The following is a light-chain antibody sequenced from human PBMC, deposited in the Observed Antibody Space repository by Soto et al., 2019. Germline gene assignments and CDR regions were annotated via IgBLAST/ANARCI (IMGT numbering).Light chain of an antibody. Sequence: IVRTRAPSTRSVSPGERATLSCRASQSVSSNLAWYQQKPGQAPRLPIYGASTRATGIPARFSGSGSGTEFTLTISSLQSEDFAVYYCQQYNNWSITFGQGTRLEIK. CDR3: QQYNNWSIT. CDR1: QSVSSN. V-gene: IGKV3-15*01. CDR2: GAS. J-gene: IGKJ5*01.